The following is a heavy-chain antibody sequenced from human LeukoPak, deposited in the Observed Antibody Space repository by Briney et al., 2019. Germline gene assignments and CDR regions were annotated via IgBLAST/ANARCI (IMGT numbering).Heavy chain of an antibody. CDR3: ARDCSSTSCYRRDWFDP. CDR2: IIPIFGTA. V-gene: IGHV1-69*13. CDR1: GGTFSSYA. J-gene: IGHJ5*02. D-gene: IGHD2-2*01. Sequence: GASVKVSCKASGGTFSSYAISWVRQAPGQGLEWMGGIIPIFGTANYAQKFQGRVTITADESTSTAYMELSSLRSEDTAVYYCARDCSSTSCYRRDWFDPWGQGTLVTVSS.